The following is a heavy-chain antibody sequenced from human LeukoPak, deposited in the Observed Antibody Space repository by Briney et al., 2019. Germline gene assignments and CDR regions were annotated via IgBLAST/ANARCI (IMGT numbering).Heavy chain of an antibody. CDR3: ARATHYCTSTSCSQFDY. V-gene: IGHV1-18*01. J-gene: IGHJ4*02. CDR1: GGTFSSYA. CDR2: INPNSGGT. D-gene: IGHD2-2*01. Sequence: ASVKVSCKASGGTFSSYAISWVRQAPRQGLEWMGWINPNSGGTNYAQKLQGRVTMTTDTSTSTAYMELRSLRSDDTAVYYCARATHYCTSTSCSQFDYWGQGTLVTVSS.